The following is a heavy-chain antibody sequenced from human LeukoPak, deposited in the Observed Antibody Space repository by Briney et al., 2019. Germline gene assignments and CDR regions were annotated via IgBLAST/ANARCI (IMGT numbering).Heavy chain of an antibody. CDR1: GFTFSNYV. V-gene: IGHV3-23*01. CDR3: AKSALYDYVWGSYGY. J-gene: IGHJ4*02. D-gene: IGHD3-16*01. Sequence: GGSLRLSCAASGFTFSNYVMSWVRLAPGKGLEWVSSISGSGGSTYYADSVKGRFTISRDNSKITLFLQMNSLRAEDTAVYYCAKSALYDYVWGSYGYWGQGTLVTVSS. CDR2: ISGSGGST.